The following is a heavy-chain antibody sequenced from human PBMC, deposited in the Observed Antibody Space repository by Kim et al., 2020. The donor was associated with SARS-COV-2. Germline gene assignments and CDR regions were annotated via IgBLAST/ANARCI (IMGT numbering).Heavy chain of an antibody. CDR2: FDPEDGET. Sequence: ASVKVSCKVSGYTLTELSMHWVRQAPGKGLEWMGGFDPEDGETIYAQKFQGRVTMTEDTSTDTAYMELSSLRSEDTAVYYCATALALEGIAAAGPDDYCYYYGMDVWGQGTTVTVSS. V-gene: IGHV1-24*01. J-gene: IGHJ6*02. CDR1: GYTLTELS. D-gene: IGHD6-13*01. CDR3: ATALALEGIAAAGPDDYCYYYGMDV.